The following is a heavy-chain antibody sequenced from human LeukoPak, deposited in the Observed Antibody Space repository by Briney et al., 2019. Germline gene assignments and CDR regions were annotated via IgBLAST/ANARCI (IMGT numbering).Heavy chain of an antibody. D-gene: IGHD1-26*01. Sequence: SMSLSLSCATSGFTFSTYGMEWVRQAPGKGLEWVAIIFSDGIRKYYADSVKGRFTISRDISRSTLYLEMNSLSAEDTAVYYCARASGPIKKNRFDQWGQGTLVTV. CDR2: IFSDGIRK. CDR3: ARASGPIKKNRFDQ. CDR1: GFTFSTYG. V-gene: IGHV3-30*12. J-gene: IGHJ4*02.